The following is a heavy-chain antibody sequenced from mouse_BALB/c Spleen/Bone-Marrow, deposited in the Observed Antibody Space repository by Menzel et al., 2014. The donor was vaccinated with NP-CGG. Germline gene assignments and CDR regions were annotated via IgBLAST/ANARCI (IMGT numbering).Heavy chain of an antibody. Sequence: DVHLVESGGGLVQPGGSRKLSCAASGFTFSDYGMAWVRQAPGKGPEWVAFISNLAYSIYYADTVTGRFTISRENAKNTLYLEMSSLRSEDTAMYYCARDRVKGYFDYWGQGTTLTVSS. J-gene: IGHJ2*01. CDR1: GFTFSDYG. D-gene: IGHD1-3*01. CDR2: ISNLAYSI. V-gene: IGHV5-15*02. CDR3: ARDRVKGYFDY.